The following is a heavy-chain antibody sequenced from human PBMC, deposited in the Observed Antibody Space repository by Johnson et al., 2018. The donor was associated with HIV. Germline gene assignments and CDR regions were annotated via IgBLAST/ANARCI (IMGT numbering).Heavy chain of an antibody. CDR3: VRGIVVVVAAGRADAFDI. CDR2: INWNGGSK. D-gene: IGHD2-15*01. J-gene: IGHJ3*02. V-gene: IGHV3-20*04. CDR1: GFTFDDHG. Sequence: EVLLLESGGGVVRPGGSLRLSCAASGFTFDDHGMSWVRQVPGKGLEWVSGINWNGGSKDYADSVKGRFTISRDNAKNSLYLQMNSLRAEDTALYYCVRGIVVVVAAGRADAFDIWGQGTMVTVSS.